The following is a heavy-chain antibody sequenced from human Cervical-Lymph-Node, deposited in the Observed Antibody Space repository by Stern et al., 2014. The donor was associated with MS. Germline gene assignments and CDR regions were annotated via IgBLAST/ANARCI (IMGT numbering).Heavy chain of an antibody. J-gene: IGHJ4*02. D-gene: IGHD3-10*01. CDR3: ARHVEPWFGELLYFDY. Sequence: VQLVQSGAEVKKPGESLKISCKGSGYSFTSYWIGWVRQMPGKGLEWMGIIYPGDSDTRYSPSFQGPVTISADTSISTAYLQWSSLKASDTAMYYCARHVEPWFGELLYFDYWGQGTLVTVSS. CDR1: GYSFTSYW. V-gene: IGHV5-51*01. CDR2: IYPGDSDT.